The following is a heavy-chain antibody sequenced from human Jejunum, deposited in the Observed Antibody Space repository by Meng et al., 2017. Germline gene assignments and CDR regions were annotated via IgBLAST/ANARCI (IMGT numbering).Heavy chain of an antibody. V-gene: IGHV4-4*02. CDR1: GGSISSVYW. CDR3: ARGGYYSFDY. D-gene: IGHD5-18*01. CDR2: IYHSGST. J-gene: IGHJ4*02. Sequence: QLRDRGPGRVKPSETRSLTCAVSGGSISSVYWWTWVRQSPGKGLEWIGEIYHSGSTNYNPSLKSRVTISVDKSKNQFSLKLTSVTAADTAVYYCARGGYYSFDYWGQGTLVTVSS.